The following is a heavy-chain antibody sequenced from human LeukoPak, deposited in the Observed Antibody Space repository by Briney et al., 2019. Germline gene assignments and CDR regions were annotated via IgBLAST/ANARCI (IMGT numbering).Heavy chain of an antibody. CDR2: TSNSGSLV. J-gene: IGHJ4*02. D-gene: IGHD4-17*01. CDR1: GFTFSDHF. CDR3: AGGAKSTFDY. V-gene: IGHV3-11*01. Sequence: PGGSLRLSCAASGFTFSDHFMTWIRQAPGKGLEWVSYTSNSGSLVYYADSVKGRFTISRDNAKNSLYLQMNSLRAEDTAVYYCAGGAKSTFDYWGQGTLVTVSS.